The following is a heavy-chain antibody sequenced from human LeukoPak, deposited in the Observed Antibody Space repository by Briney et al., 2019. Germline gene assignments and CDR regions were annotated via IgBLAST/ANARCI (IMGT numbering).Heavy chain of an antibody. J-gene: IGHJ4*02. CDR3: ARGPGIAAAGDY. CDR2: LYYSGST. CDR1: GGSITNNNYY. D-gene: IGHD6-13*01. Sequence: SETLSLTCTVSGGSITNNNYYWDWIRQPPGKGLEWIGDLYYSGSTHYNPSLKSRVTLSVDTSKNQFSLKLSSVTAADTAVYYCARGPGIAAAGDYWGQGTLVTVSS. V-gene: IGHV4-39*07.